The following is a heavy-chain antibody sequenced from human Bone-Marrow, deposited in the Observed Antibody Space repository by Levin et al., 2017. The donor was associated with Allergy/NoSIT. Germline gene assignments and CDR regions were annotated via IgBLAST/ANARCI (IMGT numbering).Heavy chain of an antibody. V-gene: IGHV2-5*02. CDR3: VHRWTQVRRNWDAGLFDY. J-gene: IGHJ4*02. D-gene: IGHD1-1*01. CDR1: GFSLSPDGEG. CDR2: VYWDDDK. Sequence: SGPTLVKPTQTLALTCIFSGFSLSPDGEGVGCVRQTPGKTLEWLAFVYWDDDKRYSPSLKNRLAITKDTPKNQVVLTMTNMDPVDTGTYYCVHRWTQVRRNWDAGLFDYWGQGVLVTVSS.